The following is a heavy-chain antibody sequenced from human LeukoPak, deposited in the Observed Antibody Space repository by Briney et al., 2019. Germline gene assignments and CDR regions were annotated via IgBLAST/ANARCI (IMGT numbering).Heavy chain of an antibody. V-gene: IGHV1-46*01. Sequence: GASVTVSCKASGYTFTSYYMHWVRQAPGQGLEWMGIINPSGGSTSYAQKFQGRVTMTRDMSTGTVYMELSSLGSEDTAVYYCAAEGRGRGGDCYHDHWGQGTLVTVSS. D-gene: IGHD2-21*02. CDR1: GYTFTSYY. CDR2: INPSGGST. CDR3: AAEGRGRGGDCYHDH. J-gene: IGHJ4*02.